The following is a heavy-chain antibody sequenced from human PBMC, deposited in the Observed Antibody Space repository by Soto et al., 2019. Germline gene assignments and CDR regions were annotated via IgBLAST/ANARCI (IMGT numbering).Heavy chain of an antibody. Sequence: LRLSCAASGFTVSSNYMSWVRQAPGKGLEWVSVIYSGGSTYYADSLKGRFTISRDNSKNTLYLQMNSLRAEDTAVYYCARDPVITMVRRYGMDVWGQGTTVTVSS. D-gene: IGHD3-10*01. CDR2: IYSGGST. V-gene: IGHV3-53*01. J-gene: IGHJ6*02. CDR3: ARDPVITMVRRYGMDV. CDR1: GFTVSSNY.